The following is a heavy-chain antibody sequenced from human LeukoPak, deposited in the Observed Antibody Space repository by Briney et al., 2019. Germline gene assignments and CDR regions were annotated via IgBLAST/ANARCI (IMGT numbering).Heavy chain of an antibody. CDR1: GFTFSSYW. CDR3: AREAYYDSSGNNTGGVY. D-gene: IGHD3-22*01. CDR2: IKQDGSEK. Sequence: PGGSLRLSCAASGFTFSSYWMSWVRQAPGKGLEWVANIKQDGSEKYYVDSVKGRFTISRDNAKNSLYLQMNSLRAEDTAVYYCAREAYYDSSGNNTGGVYWGQGTLVTVSS. V-gene: IGHV3-7*01. J-gene: IGHJ4*02.